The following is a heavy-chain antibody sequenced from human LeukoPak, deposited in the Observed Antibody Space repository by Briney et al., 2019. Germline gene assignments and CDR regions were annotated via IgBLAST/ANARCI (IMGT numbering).Heavy chain of an antibody. J-gene: IGHJ4*02. D-gene: IGHD4-17*01. CDR3: ARKGDYDGYAFDY. Sequence: PSETLSLTCAVSGYSISSGYYWGWIRQPPGKGREWIGSIYHSGSTYYNPSLKSRVTISVDTSKNQFSLKLSSVTAADTAVYYCARKGDYDGYAFDYWGQGTLVTVSS. CDR1: GYSISSGYY. CDR2: IYHSGST. V-gene: IGHV4-38-2*01.